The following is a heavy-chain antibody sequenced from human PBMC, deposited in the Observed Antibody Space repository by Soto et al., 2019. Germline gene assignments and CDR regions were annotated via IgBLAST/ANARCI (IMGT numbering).Heavy chain of an antibody. V-gene: IGHV4-31*03. CDR3: TTGGDASKTGY. J-gene: IGHJ4*02. Sequence: QVQLQESGPGLVEPSQTLSLTCTVSGVSXXXXXXXXXWIRQYXXKGLEWIGFIHYSGTTYYNPSLKSRVAISXXXXRNXFSLXXXSVXAAXXAVYYCTTGGDASKTGYWGQGTLVTVSS. CDR2: IHYSGTT. CDR1: GVSXXXXXXX. D-gene: IGHD1-1*01.